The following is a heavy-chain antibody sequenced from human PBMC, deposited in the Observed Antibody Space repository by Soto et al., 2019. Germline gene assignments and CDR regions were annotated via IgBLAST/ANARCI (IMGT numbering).Heavy chain of an antibody. V-gene: IGHV4-34*01. CDR3: ARGWGRIFDY. Sequence: QVQLQQWGAGLLKPSETLSLTCAVYGGSFSGYYWNWIRQPPGKGLEWIGEINHSGSTNYNPSLKSRVTLSGDTSKNQFSLKLISVTAADTAVYYCARGWGRIFDYWGQGTLVTVSS. CDR2: INHSGST. J-gene: IGHJ4*02. CDR1: GGSFSGYY. D-gene: IGHD7-27*01.